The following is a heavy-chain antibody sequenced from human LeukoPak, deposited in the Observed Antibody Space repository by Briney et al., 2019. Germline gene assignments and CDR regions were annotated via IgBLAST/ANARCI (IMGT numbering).Heavy chain of an antibody. CDR2: IRSKAYGGTT. D-gene: IGHD5-18*01. J-gene: IGHJ4*02. Sequence: GGSLRLSCTASGFSSGDYAMTWFRQAPGKGLEWVGFIRSKAYGGTTDSAASVKGRFTISRDDSKSIAYLQMDSLKTEDTAVYYCTRGRGYNYGYSDYWGQGTLVTVSS. CDR1: GFSSGDYA. CDR3: TRGRGYNYGYSDY. V-gene: IGHV3-49*03.